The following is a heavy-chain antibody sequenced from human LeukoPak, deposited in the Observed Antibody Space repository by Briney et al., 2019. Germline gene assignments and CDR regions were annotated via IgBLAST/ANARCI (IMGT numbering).Heavy chain of an antibody. CDR2: IIPILGIA. D-gene: IGHD2-15*01. CDR1: GGTFSSYA. CDR3: ARSYVVVVAAINAFDI. V-gene: IGHV1-69*10. J-gene: IGHJ3*02. Sequence: GASVKVSCKASGGTFSSYAISWVRQAPGQGLEWMGGIIPILGIANYAQKFQGRVTITADKSTSTAYMELSSLRSEDTAVYYCARSYVVVVAAINAFDIWGQGTMVTVSS.